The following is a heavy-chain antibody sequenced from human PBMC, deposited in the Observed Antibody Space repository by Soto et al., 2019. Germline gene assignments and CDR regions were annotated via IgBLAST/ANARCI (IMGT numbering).Heavy chain of an antibody. CDR2: TYYRSKWYN. J-gene: IGHJ6*02. D-gene: IGHD6-6*01. CDR3: ARLLEYSSSPAYYYYGMDV. Sequence: SQTLSLTCVISGDSVSSNSAAWNWIRQSPSRGLEWLGRTYYRSKWYNDYAVSVKSRITINPDTSKNQFSLQLNSVTPEDTAVYYCARLLEYSSSPAYYYYGMDVWGQGTTVTVSS. CDR1: GDSVSSNSAA. V-gene: IGHV6-1*01.